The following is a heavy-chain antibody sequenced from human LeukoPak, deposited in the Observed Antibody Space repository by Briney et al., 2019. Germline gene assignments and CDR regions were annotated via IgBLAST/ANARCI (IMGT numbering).Heavy chain of an antibody. CDR1: GGSISSYY. CDR2: IYYSGST. D-gene: IGHD3-16*02. CDR3: ARAHYDYLWGTYRAYYFAS. J-gene: IGHJ4*02. Sequence: PSETLSLTCTVSGGSISSYYWSWIRQPPGKGLEWIGYIYYSGSTYYNPSLKSRVTISVDTSKNQFSLKLSSVTAADTAVYYCARAHYDYLWGTYRAYYFASWGQGTLVTVSS. V-gene: IGHV4-59*12.